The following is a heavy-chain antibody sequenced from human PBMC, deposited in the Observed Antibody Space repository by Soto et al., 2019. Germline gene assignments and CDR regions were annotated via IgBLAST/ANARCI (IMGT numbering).Heavy chain of an antibody. V-gene: IGHV4-4*02. CDR2: TYHTVST. CDR3: ARRPTVTLGYYLDV. Sequence: QVQLQESGPGLVTPSGTLSLTCTVSGGSIITSNWWSWVRQPPGKGLEWIGETYHTVSTTYNPSLMGRVIMSVDKSMNQFSLILTSVTAADAAVYYCARRPTVTLGYYLDVWGKGTSVTVSS. J-gene: IGHJ6*03. CDR1: GGSIITSNW. D-gene: IGHD4-17*01.